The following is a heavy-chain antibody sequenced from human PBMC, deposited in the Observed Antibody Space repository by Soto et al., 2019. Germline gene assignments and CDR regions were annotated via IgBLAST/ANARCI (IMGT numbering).Heavy chain of an antibody. CDR2: IYSSGST. D-gene: IGHD6-19*01. Sequence: SETLSLTCTVPSDSISSYYWTWIRQPAGKGLEWIVQIYSSGSTNYNPSLNSRVSMSLDTSKQQILLKLLSVTAADTAVYYCARRGPQTGWSFDYWGQGTLVTVSS. CDR1: SDSISSYY. CDR3: ARRGPQTGWSFDY. V-gene: IGHV4-4*07. J-gene: IGHJ4*02.